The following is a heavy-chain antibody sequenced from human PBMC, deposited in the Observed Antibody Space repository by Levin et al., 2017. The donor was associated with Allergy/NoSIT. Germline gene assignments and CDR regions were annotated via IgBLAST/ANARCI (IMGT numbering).Heavy chain of an antibody. CDR3: VREEEETTGDRFDP. J-gene: IGHJ5*02. CDR2: VYYSGNT. D-gene: IGHD7-27*01. V-gene: IGHV4-30-4*01. Sequence: SQTLSLTCTVSGGSITTGDYYWSWVRQRPGKGLEWIGYVYYSGNTFYNPSLNSRATILVDTSKNQFSLKVRSVTAADTAVYYCVREEEETTGDRFDPWGQGILVTVSS. CDR1: GGSITTGDYY.